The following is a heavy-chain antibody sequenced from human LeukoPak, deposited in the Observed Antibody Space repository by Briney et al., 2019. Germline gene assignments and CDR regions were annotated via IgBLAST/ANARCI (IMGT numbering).Heavy chain of an antibody. CDR1: GFTFSIYG. Sequence: QPGGSLRLSCTASGFTFSIYGTHWVRQAPGKGLEWVAVIGNDAKTTYYADSVKGRFTISRDNSKNTLYLQMNSLRAEDTAVYYCTKEGLPSGSSWSAWFDPWGQGTLVTVSS. J-gene: IGHJ5*02. CDR3: TKEGLPSGSSWSAWFDP. V-gene: IGHV3-30*18. CDR2: IGNDAKTT. D-gene: IGHD3-10*01.